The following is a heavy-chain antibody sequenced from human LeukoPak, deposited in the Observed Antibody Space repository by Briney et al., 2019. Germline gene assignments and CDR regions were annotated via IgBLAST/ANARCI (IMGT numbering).Heavy chain of an antibody. V-gene: IGHV2-5*02. Sequence: SGPTLVKLTQTLTLTCTFSGFSLSTSGVGVGWIRQPPGKALEWLSLIYWDDDKRYSPSLKSRLTITKDTSENQVVLTMTNMDPVDTATYYCAHRIKRAAAGTYFDYWGQGTLVTVSS. D-gene: IGHD6-13*01. CDR2: IYWDDDK. CDR3: AHRIKRAAAGTYFDY. CDR1: GFSLSTSGVG. J-gene: IGHJ4*02.